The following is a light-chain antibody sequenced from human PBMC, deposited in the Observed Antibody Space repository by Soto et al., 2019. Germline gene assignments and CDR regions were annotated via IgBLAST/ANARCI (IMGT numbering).Light chain of an antibody. V-gene: IGKV1-39*01. Sequence: DIQLTQSPSSLSPSVGDRITLSCRASQSISRNLNWYQQMPGKAPSLLIYAARDLQSGVPGRFSGSGSGTELNLTISSLQSEDLATYYCQQSHSTPYTFGQGTKLEI. CDR3: QQSHSTPYT. CDR2: AAR. J-gene: IGKJ2*01. CDR1: QSISRN.